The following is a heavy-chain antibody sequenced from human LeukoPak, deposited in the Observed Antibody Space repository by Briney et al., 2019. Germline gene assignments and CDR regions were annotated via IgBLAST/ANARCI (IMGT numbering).Heavy chain of an antibody. J-gene: IGHJ4*02. CDR3: AKGRFSNNYDREPYYFDY. CDR2: ISGSGGST. D-gene: IGHD3-22*01. CDR1: GFTFSSYA. Sequence: GGSLRLSCAASGFTFSSYAMSWVRQAPGKGLEWVSAISGSGGSTYYADSVKGRFTISRDNSKNTLYLQMNSLRAEDTAVYYCAKGRFSNNYDREPYYFDYWGQGTLVTVSS. V-gene: IGHV3-23*01.